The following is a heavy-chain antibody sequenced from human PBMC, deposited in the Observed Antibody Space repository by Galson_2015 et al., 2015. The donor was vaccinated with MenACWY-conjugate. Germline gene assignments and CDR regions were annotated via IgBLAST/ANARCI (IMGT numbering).Heavy chain of an antibody. CDR2: IKSQTDGGKT. J-gene: IGHJ6*03. V-gene: IGHV3-15*01. Sequence: SLRLSCAGSAFTFSNAYMSWVRQAPGKGLECVGRIKSQTDGGKTDYAAPVKGRFTISRDDSKNTLYLQMSSLKIEDTAVYYCTTHKPDSWGGLLFHFYMDVWGKGITVTVSS. CDR1: AFTFSNAY. D-gene: IGHD2-21*01. CDR3: TTHKPDSWGGLLFHFYMDV.